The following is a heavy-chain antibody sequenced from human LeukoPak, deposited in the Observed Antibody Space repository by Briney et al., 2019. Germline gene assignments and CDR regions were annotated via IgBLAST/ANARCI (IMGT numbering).Heavy chain of an antibody. CDR3: ARDKGYYGSGSPDDAFDI. V-gene: IGHV4-34*01. CDR2: INHSGST. CDR1: GGSFSGYY. D-gene: IGHD3-10*01. J-gene: IGHJ3*02. Sequence: SETLSLTCAVYGGSFSGYYWSWIRQPPGKGLEWIGEINHSGSTNYSPSLKSRVTMSVDTSKNQFSLKLISVTAADTAVYYCARDKGYYGSGSPDDAFDIWGQGTMVTVSS.